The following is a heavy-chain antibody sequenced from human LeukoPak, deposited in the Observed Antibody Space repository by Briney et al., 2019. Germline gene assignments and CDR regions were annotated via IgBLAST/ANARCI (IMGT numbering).Heavy chain of an antibody. J-gene: IGHJ4*02. CDR3: ARNRGSEVDY. Sequence: GGSLRLSCAASGFSFSSYEMNWVRQAPGKGPEWISYINSIGTTIYYADSVKGRFTVSRDNAKSSLHLQTSSLRVEDTAVYYCARNRGSEVDYWGQGTLVTVSS. D-gene: IGHD2-15*01. V-gene: IGHV3-48*03. CDR1: GFSFSSYE. CDR2: INSIGTTI.